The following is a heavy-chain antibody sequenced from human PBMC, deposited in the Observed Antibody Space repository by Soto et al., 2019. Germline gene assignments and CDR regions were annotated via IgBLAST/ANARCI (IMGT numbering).Heavy chain of an antibody. CDR3: ARDQSRLDTAMVTTYYYYGMDV. V-gene: IGHV6-1*01. D-gene: IGHD5-18*01. CDR2: TYYRSKWYN. CDR1: GDSVSSNSAA. J-gene: IGHJ6*02. Sequence: SQTLSLTCAISGDSVSSNSAAWNWIRQSPSRGLEWLGRTYYRSKWYNDYAVSVKGRITINPDTSKNQFSLQLNSVTPEDTAVYYCARDQSRLDTAMVTTYYYYGMDVWGQGTKVTGS.